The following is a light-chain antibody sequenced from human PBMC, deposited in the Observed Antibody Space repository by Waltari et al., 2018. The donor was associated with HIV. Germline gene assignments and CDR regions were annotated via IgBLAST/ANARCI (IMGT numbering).Light chain of an antibody. Sequence: QTVVTQEPSFSVSPGGTVTLTCGLSSGSVSTSYYPSWYQQTPGRAPRTLLYDTNTRSSGAPYRFSGSILGNKAALTITGAQADDECDYYCVLYMGSGIWVFGGGTKLTVL. CDR2: DTN. V-gene: IGLV8-61*01. CDR1: SGSVSTSYY. J-gene: IGLJ3*02. CDR3: VLYMGSGIWV.